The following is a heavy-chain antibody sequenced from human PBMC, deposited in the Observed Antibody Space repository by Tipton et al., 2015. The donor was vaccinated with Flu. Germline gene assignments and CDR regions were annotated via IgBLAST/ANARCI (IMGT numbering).Heavy chain of an antibody. CDR3: ARDPGRSSGSIDGDYFEV. CDR2: LIPVLGTP. V-gene: IGHV1-69*01. CDR1: GGTVTGSG. D-gene: IGHD6-19*01. J-gene: IGHJ4*02. Sequence: QSGAEVKKAGSSVKVSCKASGGTVTGSGFNWVRQAPGQGLEWMGGLIPVLGTPNYAQKFQGRVTITADHSTGTSFMDLRSLTSGDTAVYYCARDPGRSSGSIDGDYFEVWGEGTPVTGPS.